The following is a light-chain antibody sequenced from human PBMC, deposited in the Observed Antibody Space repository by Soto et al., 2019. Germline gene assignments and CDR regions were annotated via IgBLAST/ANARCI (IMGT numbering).Light chain of an antibody. Sequence: QSALTQPASVSGSPGQSITISCTGTNSDVGAYPYVSWYQQHPGNAPKLLIYEVADRPSGVSDRFSGSKSGNTASLTISALQAEDEAVYYCRSYATSGTNVIFGGGTQLTVL. J-gene: IGLJ2*01. CDR2: EVA. V-gene: IGLV2-14*03. CDR3: RSYATSGTNVI. CDR1: NSDVGAYPY.